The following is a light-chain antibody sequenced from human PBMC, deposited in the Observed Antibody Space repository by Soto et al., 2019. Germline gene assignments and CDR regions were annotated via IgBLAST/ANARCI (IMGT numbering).Light chain of an antibody. CDR2: EVS. Sequence: QSALTQPASVSGSPGQSITISCTGTSSDVGGYNYVSWYQQHPGKARKLMIYEVSNRPSGVSNRFSGSKSGNTASLTISGLQAEDEADYYCSSYTSSRHVVFGGGTKLTVL. CDR3: SSYTSSRHVV. J-gene: IGLJ2*01. CDR1: SSDVGGYNY. V-gene: IGLV2-14*01.